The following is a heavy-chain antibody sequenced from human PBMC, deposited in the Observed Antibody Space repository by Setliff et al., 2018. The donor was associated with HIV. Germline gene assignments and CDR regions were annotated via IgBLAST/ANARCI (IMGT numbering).Heavy chain of an antibody. J-gene: IGHJ4*02. V-gene: IGHV4-38-2*01. CDR2: IYHSGNT. D-gene: IGHD6-19*01. CDR1: GYSISSGYY. Sequence: SETLSLTCAVSGYSISSGYYWGWIRQPPGKGLEWIGSIYHSGNTYYNPSLESRVTILEALSKNQFSLNLDSVTAADTAVYFCARALAGGSGWNYFDLWGPGTLVTVSS. CDR3: ARALAGGSGWNYFDL.